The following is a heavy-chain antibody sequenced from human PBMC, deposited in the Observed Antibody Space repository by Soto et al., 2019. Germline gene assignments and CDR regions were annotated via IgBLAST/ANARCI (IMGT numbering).Heavy chain of an antibody. Sequence: SETLSLTCTVSGGSISSYYWSCIRQPPGKGLEWIGYIYYSGSTNYNPSLKSRVTISVDTSKNQFSLKLSSVTAADTAVYYCARGPLRFLGSWGQGTMVTVSS. J-gene: IGHJ3*01. D-gene: IGHD3-3*01. V-gene: IGHV4-59*01. CDR2: IYYSGST. CDR1: GGSISSYY. CDR3: ARGPLRFLGS.